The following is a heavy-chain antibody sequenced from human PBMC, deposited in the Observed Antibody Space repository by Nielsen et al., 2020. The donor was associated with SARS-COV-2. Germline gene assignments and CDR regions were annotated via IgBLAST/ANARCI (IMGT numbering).Heavy chain of an antibody. CDR2: ISSSSSYI. J-gene: IGHJ4*02. D-gene: IGHD3-9*01. V-gene: IGHV3-21*01. Sequence: WIRQPPGKGLEWASSISSSSSYIYYADSVKGRFTISRDNAKNSLYLQMNSLRAEDTAVYYCARAGVYDILTGYTYYFDYWGQGTLVTVSS. CDR3: ARAGVYDILTGYTYYFDY.